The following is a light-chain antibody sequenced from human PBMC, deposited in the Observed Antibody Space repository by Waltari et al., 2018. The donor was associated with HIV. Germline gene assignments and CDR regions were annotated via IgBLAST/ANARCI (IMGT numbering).Light chain of an antibody. J-gene: IGKJ2*01. CDR1: QSVLYSSNTKNY. Sequence: DIVMTQSPDSLAVSLGERATINCKSSQSVLYSSNTKNYLAWYQQKPGQAPKLLIYLASTRESGVPDRFSGSGSGTDFTLTISSLQAEDVAVYYCQQYYSTPPYTFGQGTKLEIK. CDR3: QQYYSTPPYT. V-gene: IGKV4-1*01. CDR2: LAS.